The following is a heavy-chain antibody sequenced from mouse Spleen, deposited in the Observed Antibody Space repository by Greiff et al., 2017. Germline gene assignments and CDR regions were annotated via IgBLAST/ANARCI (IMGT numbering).Heavy chain of an antibody. Sequence: QVQLQQPGAELVRPGSSVKLSCKASGYTFTSYWMHWVKQRPIQGLEWIGNIDPSDSETHYNQKFKDKATLTVDKSSSTAYMQLSSLTSEDSAVYYCARRYYGSSYGFAYWGQGTLVTVSA. V-gene: IGHV1-52*01. D-gene: IGHD1-1*01. J-gene: IGHJ3*01. CDR1: GYTFTSYW. CDR2: IDPSDSET. CDR3: ARRYYGSSYGFAY.